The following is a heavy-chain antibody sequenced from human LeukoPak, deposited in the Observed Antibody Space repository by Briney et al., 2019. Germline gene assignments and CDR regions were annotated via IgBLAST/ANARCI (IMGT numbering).Heavy chain of an antibody. CDR1: ELTLNTYA. D-gene: IGHD2-8*01. V-gene: IGHV3-30*02. J-gene: IGHJ3*02. CDR2: VWSGGSRN. CDR3: AKESNGLDI. Sequence: GGSLRLSCAASELTLNTYAMHWVRQAPGKGLEWVAIVWSGGSRNTYADSVKGRFTISRDNSKNTLYLQMNSLRVEDTAIYYCAKESNGLDIWGRGTMVIVTS.